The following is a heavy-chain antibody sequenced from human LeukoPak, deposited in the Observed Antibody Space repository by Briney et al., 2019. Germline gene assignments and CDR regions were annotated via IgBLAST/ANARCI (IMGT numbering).Heavy chain of an antibody. CDR3: AKDLSSGWYPYYFDF. CDR2: ISGSGAAT. D-gene: IGHD6-19*01. Sequence: GGSLRLSCAASGFTFSNYAMNWVRQAPGKGLEWVSAISGSGAATFNADSVKGRFTISRDNSKNTLYLQMNSLRAEDTAVYYCAKDLSSGWYPYYFDFWGRGTLVTVSS. CDR1: GFTFSNYA. J-gene: IGHJ4*02. V-gene: IGHV3-23*01.